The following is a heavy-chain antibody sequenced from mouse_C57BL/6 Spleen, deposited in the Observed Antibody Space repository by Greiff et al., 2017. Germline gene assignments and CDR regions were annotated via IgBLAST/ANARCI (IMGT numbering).Heavy chain of an antibody. CDR3: ARAIKNGYYGWYCDV. Sequence: QVQLKQSGAGLVKPGASVKMSCKASGYTFTTYPIEWMKQNHGKSLEWIGNFHPYNDDTKYNEKFKGKATLTVEKSSSTVYLELSRLTSDDSAVYYCARAIKNGYYGWYCDVWGTGTTVTVSS. CDR1: GYTFTTYP. CDR2: FHPYNDDT. V-gene: IGHV1-47*01. D-gene: IGHD2-3*01. J-gene: IGHJ1*03.